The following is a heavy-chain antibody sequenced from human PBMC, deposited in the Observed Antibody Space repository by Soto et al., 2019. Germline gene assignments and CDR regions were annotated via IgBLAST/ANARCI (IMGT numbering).Heavy chain of an antibody. CDR2: ISGSGGST. D-gene: IGHD6-13*01. Sequence: EVQLLESGGGLVQPGGSLRLSCAASGFTFSSYAMSWVRQAPGKGLEWVSAISGSGGSTYYADSVKGRFTISRDNSKNTMCMQMNSLIAGATGVCDCAKGNGYSSSGFEFDYWGQGTLVSVSS. CDR1: GFTFSSYA. J-gene: IGHJ4*02. CDR3: AKGNGYSSSGFEFDY. V-gene: IGHV3-23*01.